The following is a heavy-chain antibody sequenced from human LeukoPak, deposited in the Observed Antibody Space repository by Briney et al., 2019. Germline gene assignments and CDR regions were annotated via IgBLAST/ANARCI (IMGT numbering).Heavy chain of an antibody. Sequence: AETLSLTCTVSGDSISSSNYYWGWIRQPPGKGLEWIGSISNGGNIYYNPSLKSRVTISVDTSENQFSLKLNSATAADTAVYYCARRPPASGADWFDPWGQGALVTVSS. CDR3: ARRPPASGADWFDP. CDR2: ISNGGNI. V-gene: IGHV4-39*01. J-gene: IGHJ5*02. D-gene: IGHD1-26*01. CDR1: GDSISSSNYY.